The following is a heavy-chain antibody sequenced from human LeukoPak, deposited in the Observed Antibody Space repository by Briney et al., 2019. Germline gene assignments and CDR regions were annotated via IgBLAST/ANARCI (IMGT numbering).Heavy chain of an antibody. CDR3: ARDSQQYSYGYDVIMHY. Sequence: PGGTLRLSCAASGFTFSSYAMQWVRQAPGKGLEYVLAISSNGDSTYYANSVKGRFTISRDNSKNTLYLKMGSLRAEDMAVYYCARDSQQYSYGYDVIMHYWGQGTLVTVSS. J-gene: IGHJ4*02. CDR2: ISSNGDST. CDR1: GFTFSSYA. D-gene: IGHD5-18*01. V-gene: IGHV3-64*01.